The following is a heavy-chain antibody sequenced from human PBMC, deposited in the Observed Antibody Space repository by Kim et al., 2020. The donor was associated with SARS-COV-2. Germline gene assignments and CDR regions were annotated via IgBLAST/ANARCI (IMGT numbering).Heavy chain of an antibody. CDR3: ARAGGSGSYYTKYYYYYYGMDV. Sequence: GGSLRLSCAASGFTFSSYAMHWVRQAPGKGLEWVAVISYDGSNKYYADSVKGRFTISRDNSKNTLYLQMNSLRAEDTAVYYCARAGGSGSYYTKYYYYYYGMDVWGQGTTVTVSS. J-gene: IGHJ6*02. V-gene: IGHV3-30*04. CDR1: GFTFSSYA. D-gene: IGHD3-10*01. CDR2: ISYDGSNK.